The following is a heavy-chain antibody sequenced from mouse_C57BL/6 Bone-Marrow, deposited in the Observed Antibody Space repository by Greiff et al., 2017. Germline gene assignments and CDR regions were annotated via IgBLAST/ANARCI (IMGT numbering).Heavy chain of an antibody. Sequence: VQLQQPGAELVKPGASVKLSCKASGYTFTSYWMQWVKQRPGQGLEWIGEIDPSDSYTNYNQKFKGKATLTVDTSSSTAYMQLSSLTSEDSAVYYCARGWFAYWGQGTLVTVSA. CDR3: ARGWFAY. V-gene: IGHV1-50*01. CDR2: IDPSDSYT. CDR1: GYTFTSYW. J-gene: IGHJ3*01.